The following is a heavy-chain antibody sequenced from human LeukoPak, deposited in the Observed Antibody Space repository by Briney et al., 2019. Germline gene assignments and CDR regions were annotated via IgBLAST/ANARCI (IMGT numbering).Heavy chain of an antibody. D-gene: IGHD3-22*01. V-gene: IGHV5-51*01. CDR1: GYSFTSYW. CDR2: IYPGDSDT. Sequence: GESLKISCKGSGYSFTSYWIGWVRQMPGKGLEWMGIIYPGDSDTRYSPSFQGQVTISADKSISTAYLQWSSLKASDTAVYYCARHVRSGPAYYYDSSPSYGMDVWGQGTTVTVSS. CDR3: ARHVRSGPAYYYDSSPSYGMDV. J-gene: IGHJ6*02.